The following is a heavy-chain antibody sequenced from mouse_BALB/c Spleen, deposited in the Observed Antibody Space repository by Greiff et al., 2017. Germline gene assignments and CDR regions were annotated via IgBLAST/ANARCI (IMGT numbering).Heavy chain of an antibody. V-gene: IGHV3-8*02. Sequence: EVKVVESGPSLVKPSQTLSLTCSVTGDSITSGYWNWIRKFPGNKLEYMGYISYSGSTYYNPSLKSRISITRDTSKNQYYLQLNSVTTEDTATYYCARSGGLHYAMDYWGQGTSVTVSS. CDR3: ARSGGLHYAMDY. J-gene: IGHJ4*01. CDR1: GDSITSGY. D-gene: IGHD3-1*01. CDR2: ISYSGST.